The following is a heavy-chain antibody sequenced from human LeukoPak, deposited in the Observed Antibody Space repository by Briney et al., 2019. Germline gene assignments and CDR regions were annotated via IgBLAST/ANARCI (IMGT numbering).Heavy chain of an antibody. CDR1: GVTFSSSA. J-gene: IGHJ4*02. D-gene: IGHD2-15*01. V-gene: IGHV3-23*01. Sequence: GGSVRLSCAASGVTFSSSAMSWVRQAPGKGLEWVSAISNNGGYTYYAYSVQGRFTISRDNSKSTLCLQMNSLKAEDTAVYYCAKQLGYCSDGSCYFPYWGQGTLVTVSS. CDR3: AKQLGYCSDGSCYFPY. CDR2: ISNNGGYT.